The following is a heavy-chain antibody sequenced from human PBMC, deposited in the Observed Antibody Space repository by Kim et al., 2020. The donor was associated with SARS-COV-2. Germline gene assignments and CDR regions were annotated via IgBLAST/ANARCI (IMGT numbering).Heavy chain of an antibody. CDR3: ARDWVDDSSGYWSDY. Sequence: ASVKVSCKASGYTFTCYGISWVRQAPGQGLEWMGWISAYNGNTNYAQKLQGRVTMTTDTSTSTAYMELRSLRSDDTAVYYCARDWVDDSSGYWSDYWGQGTLVTVSS. CDR1: GYTFTCYG. D-gene: IGHD3-22*01. CDR2: ISAYNGNT. J-gene: IGHJ4*02. V-gene: IGHV1-18*04.